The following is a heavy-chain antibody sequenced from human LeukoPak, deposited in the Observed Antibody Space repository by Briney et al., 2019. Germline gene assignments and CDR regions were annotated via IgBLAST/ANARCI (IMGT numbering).Heavy chain of an antibody. Sequence: SETLSLTCTVSGGSISSSSYYWGWIRQPPGKGLEWIGSIYYSGSTYYNPSLKSRVTISVDTSKNQFSLKLSSVTAADTAVYYCASVPYYYGSGVSFGDGMDVWGQGTTVTVSS. CDR1: GGSISSSSYY. J-gene: IGHJ6*02. V-gene: IGHV4-39*07. CDR3: ASVPYYYGSGVSFGDGMDV. D-gene: IGHD3-10*01. CDR2: IYYSGST.